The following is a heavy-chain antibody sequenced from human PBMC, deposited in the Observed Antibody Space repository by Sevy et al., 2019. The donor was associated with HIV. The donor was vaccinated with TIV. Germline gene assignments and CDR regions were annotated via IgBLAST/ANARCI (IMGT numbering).Heavy chain of an antibody. V-gene: IGHV4-59*01. J-gene: IGHJ4*02. CDR1: GGSISSYY. Sequence: SETLSLTCTVSGGSISSYYWSWIRQPPGKGLEWIGYIYYSGSTNYNPSLKSRVTISVDTSKNQFSLKLSSVTAADTAVYYWARGRADGYNQIHFDYWGQGTLVTVSS. D-gene: IGHD5-12*01. CDR3: ARGRADGYNQIHFDY. CDR2: IYYSGST.